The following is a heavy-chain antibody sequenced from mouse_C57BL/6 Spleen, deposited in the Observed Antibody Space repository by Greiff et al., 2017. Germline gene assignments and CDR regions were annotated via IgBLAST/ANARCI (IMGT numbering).Heavy chain of an antibody. CDR1: GYAFSSSW. J-gene: IGHJ3*01. CDR3: AGKQFAY. D-gene: IGHD2-1*01. CDR2: IYPGDGDT. Sequence: VQLQESGPELVKPGASVKISCKASGYAFSSSWMNWVKQRPGKGLEWIGRIYPGDGDTNYNGKFKGKATLTADKSSSTAYMQLSSLTSEDSAVYFCAGKQFAYWGQGTLVTVSA. V-gene: IGHV1-82*01.